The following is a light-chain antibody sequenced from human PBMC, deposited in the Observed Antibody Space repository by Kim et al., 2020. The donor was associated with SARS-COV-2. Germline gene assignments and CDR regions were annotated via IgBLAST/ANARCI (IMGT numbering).Light chain of an antibody. J-gene: IGLJ1*01. CDR2: SDT. Sequence: SYELTQPPSVSVAPGQTARITCGGNNIESKSVHWYQQGPGQAPVLVIYSDTDRPSGIPERFSGSNSGNTATLTISRVEAGDEADYYCQVWDSSSDHYVFGAGTKVTVL. CDR1: NIESKS. CDR3: QVWDSSSDHYV. V-gene: IGLV3-21*04.